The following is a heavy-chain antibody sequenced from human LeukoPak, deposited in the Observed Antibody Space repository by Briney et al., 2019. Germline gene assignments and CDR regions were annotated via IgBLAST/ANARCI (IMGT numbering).Heavy chain of an antibody. Sequence: PGGSLRLSCAASGFTFDDYAMHWVRQAPGKGLEWVSLISGDGGSTYYADSVKGRFTISRDNSKNSLYLQMNSLRTEDTALYYCAKARRYFDWLRYYYGMDVWGQGTTVTVSS. CDR3: AKARRYFDWLRYYYGMDV. D-gene: IGHD3-9*01. CDR2: ISGDGGST. V-gene: IGHV3-43*02. J-gene: IGHJ6*02. CDR1: GFTFDDYA.